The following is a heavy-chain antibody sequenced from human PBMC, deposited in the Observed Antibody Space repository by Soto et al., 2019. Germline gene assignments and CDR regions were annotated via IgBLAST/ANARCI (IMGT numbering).Heavy chain of an antibody. J-gene: IGHJ6*02. V-gene: IGHV1-2*02. CDR1: GYTFSGYY. CDR3: ARSLTEGYCTITGCYTRPLYGMDV. D-gene: IGHD2-2*02. Sequence: QEQLVQSGAEVKKPGASVKVSCKASGYTFSGYYIHWLRQAPGQGLDWMGWINPNSGGTNYAQKGRGGVTVTRATHTSTAYMELSRLTSDDTAVYYCARSLTEGYCTITGCYTRPLYGMDVWGQGTTVTVSS. CDR2: INPNSGGT.